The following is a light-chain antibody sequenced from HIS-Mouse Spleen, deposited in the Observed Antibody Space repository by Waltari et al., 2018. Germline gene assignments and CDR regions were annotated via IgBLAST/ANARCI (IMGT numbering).Light chain of an antibody. CDR2: GAS. V-gene: IGKV3-15*01. CDR1: QRVSSN. Sequence: ELVMTQSPATLSVSPGERATLSCRASQRVSSNLAWYQQKPGQAPRLLIYGASTRATGIPARFSGSASVTEFTLTISSMQSEDFAVYYCQQYKNWPLTFGGGTKVEIK. CDR3: QQYKNWPLT. J-gene: IGKJ4*02.